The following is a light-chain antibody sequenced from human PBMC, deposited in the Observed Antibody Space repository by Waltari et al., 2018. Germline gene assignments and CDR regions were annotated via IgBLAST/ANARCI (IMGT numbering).Light chain of an antibody. CDR2: WAA. Sequence: DIVMTQSPDSLAVSLGERATINCKSSLRVLFSLNNKKYLAWYQQKPGQPPKLLIYWAATREAGVPDRFSGSESGTDFNLTISSLQAEDVAVYYCQQYCTTPLTFGGGTKVEIK. CDR3: QQYCTTPLT. CDR1: LRVLFSLNNKKY. J-gene: IGKJ4*01. V-gene: IGKV4-1*01.